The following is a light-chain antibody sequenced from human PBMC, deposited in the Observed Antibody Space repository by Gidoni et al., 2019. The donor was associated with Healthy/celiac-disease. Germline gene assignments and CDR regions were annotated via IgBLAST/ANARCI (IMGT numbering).Light chain of an antibody. CDR2: GAS. V-gene: IGKV3-20*01. Sequence: EIVLTQSPATLSLSPGERATLSCRASQSVSSSYLAWYQQKPGQAPRLLIYGASSRAKGIPDRFSGSGSGTDFTLTISRLEPEDFAVDFCQQYGSSPLFTCGPGTKVDIK. CDR1: QSVSSSY. CDR3: QQYGSSPLFT. J-gene: IGKJ3*01.